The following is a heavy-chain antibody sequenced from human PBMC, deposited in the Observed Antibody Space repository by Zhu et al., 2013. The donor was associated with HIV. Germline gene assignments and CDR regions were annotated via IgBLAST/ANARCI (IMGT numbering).Heavy chain of an antibody. J-gene: IGHJ5*01. CDR1: GYIFSGYY. CDR2: LTPNSGNT. D-gene: IGHD3-16*01. Sequence: QVELVQSGADVKETGASVKVSCKASGYIFSGYYIHWVRQASGQGLEWMGWLTPNSGNTGFAQNFRGRVTITRNTSMSTVYMELSRLKSDDTAVYYCVRKYDSRFDSWGQGTLVTVSS. CDR3: VRKYDSRFDS. V-gene: IGHV1-8*03.